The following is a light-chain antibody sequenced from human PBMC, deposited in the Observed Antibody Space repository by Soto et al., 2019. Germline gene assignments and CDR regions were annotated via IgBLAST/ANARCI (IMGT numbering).Light chain of an antibody. CDR3: DSYTSSTTYV. Sequence: QSVLTQPASVSDSPGQSITISCTGTSSDVGGSNFVSWYQQHPGKPPKLIIYDVANRPSGVSNRFSGSKSGSTASLIISRLQTEEEADYYCDSYTSSTTYVFGTGTKVTVL. V-gene: IGLV2-14*03. CDR2: DVA. CDR1: SSDVGGSNF. J-gene: IGLJ1*01.